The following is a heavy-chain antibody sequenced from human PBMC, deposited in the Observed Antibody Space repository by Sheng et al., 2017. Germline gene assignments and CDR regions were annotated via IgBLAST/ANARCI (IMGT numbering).Heavy chain of an antibody. J-gene: IGHJ6*03. V-gene: IGHV4-34*01. CDR1: GGSFSGYY. CDR3: ARGGRFYIPYYYYYMDV. Sequence: QVQLQQWGAGLLKPSETLSLTCAVYGGSFSGYYWSWIRQPPGKGLEWIGEINHSGSTNYNPSLKSRVTISVDTSKNQFSLKLSSVTAADTAVYYCARGGRFYIPYYYYYMDVWGKGTTVTVSS. CDR2: INHSGST. D-gene: IGHD3-10*01.